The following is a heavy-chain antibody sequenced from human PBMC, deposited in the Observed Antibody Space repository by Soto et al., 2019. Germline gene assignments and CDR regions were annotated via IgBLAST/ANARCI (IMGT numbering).Heavy chain of an antibody. CDR1: GGPISSYY. V-gene: IGHV4-59*01. Sequence: SETLSLTCTVSGGPISSYYWSWIRQPPGKGLEWIGYIYYSGSTNYNPSLKSRVTISVDTSKNQFSLKLSSVTAADTAVYYCARVARNDYGYNWFDPWGQGTLVTVSS. CDR2: IYYSGST. D-gene: IGHD4-17*01. J-gene: IGHJ5*02. CDR3: ARVARNDYGYNWFDP.